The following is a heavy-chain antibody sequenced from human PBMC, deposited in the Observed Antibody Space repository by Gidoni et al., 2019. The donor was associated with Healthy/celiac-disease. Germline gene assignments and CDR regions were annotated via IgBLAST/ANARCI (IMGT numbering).Heavy chain of an antibody. CDR2: ISGSGGST. J-gene: IGHJ6*02. Sequence: EVQLLESGGGLVQPGGSLRLSCAASGFTFRSYAMSWVRQAPGKGLEWRAAISGSGGSTYYADSVKGRFTSSRDNSKNTLYLQMNSLRAEDTAVYYCTNGGGVVVVPRGPSYGMDVWGQGTTVTVSS. D-gene: IGHD2-15*01. CDR3: TNGGGVVVVPRGPSYGMDV. V-gene: IGHV3-23*01. CDR1: GFTFRSYA.